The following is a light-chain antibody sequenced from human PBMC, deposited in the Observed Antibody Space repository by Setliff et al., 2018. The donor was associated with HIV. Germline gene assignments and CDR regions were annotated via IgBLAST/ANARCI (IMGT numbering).Light chain of an antibody. CDR2: EVS. CDR3: SSYRSNNPYV. CDR1: SNDVGYYNR. J-gene: IGLJ1*01. V-gene: IGLV2-14*01. Sequence: QSALTQPPSASGSPGQSVTISCTGTSNDVGYYNRVSWYQQYPGKAPKVMIYEVSKRPSGVSNRFSGSKSGSTASLTISGLQAEDEAEYYCSSYRSNNPYVFGTGTKVTVL.